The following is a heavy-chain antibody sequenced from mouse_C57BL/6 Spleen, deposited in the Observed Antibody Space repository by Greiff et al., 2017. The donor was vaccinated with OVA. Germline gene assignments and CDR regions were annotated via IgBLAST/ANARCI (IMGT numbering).Heavy chain of an antibody. Sequence: QVTLKVSGPGILQPSQTLSLTCSFSGFSLSTFGMGVGWIRQPSGKGLEWLAHIWWDDDKYYNPALKSRLTISKDTSKNQVFLKLANVDTADTATYYCARHDYDKDYYAMDYWGQGTSVTVSS. CDR1: GFSLSTFGMG. D-gene: IGHD2-4*01. CDR3: ARHDYDKDYYAMDY. V-gene: IGHV8-8*01. CDR2: IWWDDDK. J-gene: IGHJ4*01.